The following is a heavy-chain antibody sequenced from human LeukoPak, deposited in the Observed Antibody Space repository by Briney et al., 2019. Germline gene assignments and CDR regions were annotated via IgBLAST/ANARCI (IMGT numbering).Heavy chain of an antibody. D-gene: IGHD3-22*01. Sequence: SETLSLTCTVSGGSIRTNYWSWIRQPPGKGLEWVGYAHSSGHTRSNPSLESRVTISVDMSNNHLSLRLTSVTAADTAVYYCARDSYDYESHFQDVFDSWGQGTMVTVS. CDR1: GGSIRTNY. CDR3: ARDSYDYESHFQDVFDS. J-gene: IGHJ3*01. CDR2: AHSSGHT. V-gene: IGHV4-59*01.